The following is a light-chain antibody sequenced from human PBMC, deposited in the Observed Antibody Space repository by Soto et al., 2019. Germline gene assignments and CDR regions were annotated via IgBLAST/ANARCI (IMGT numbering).Light chain of an antibody. V-gene: IGKV1-27*01. CDR2: SAS. J-gene: IGKJ1*01. CDR1: QGISTY. Sequence: DIQMTQSPSSLSASVGDRVTITCRASQGISTYLAWYQQKPGKVPKVLIYSASTLQSGVPSRFRGSGSGTYFTFTIGSLQPEDVATYYCKKYDSAPETFGKGTKVDIK. CDR3: KKYDSAPET.